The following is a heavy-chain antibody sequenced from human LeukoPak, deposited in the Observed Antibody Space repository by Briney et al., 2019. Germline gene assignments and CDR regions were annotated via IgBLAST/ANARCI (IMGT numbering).Heavy chain of an antibody. D-gene: IGHD2-2*01. V-gene: IGHV4-4*02. J-gene: IGHJ4*02. CDR1: GESISSTNW. Sequence: SETLSLTCAVSGESISSTNWWSWVRQPPGEGLEWIGEIYHSGTTNYNPSLESRVTISLDTSNNQFSLDLNSVTAADTAVYYCANKVYCSTTSCYPAGYWGQGTLVTVSS. CDR3: ANKVYCSTTSCYPAGY. CDR2: IYHSGTT.